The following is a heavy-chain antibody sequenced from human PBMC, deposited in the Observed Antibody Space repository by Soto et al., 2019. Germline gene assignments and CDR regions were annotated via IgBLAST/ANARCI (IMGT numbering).Heavy chain of an antibody. Sequence: ASVKVSCKASGYTFTNYAMHWVRQAPGQRLEWMGWINAGNGNTKYSQKFQGRVTITRDTSANTAYMDLRSLRSDDTAVYYCARHNSQWPNWFDPWGQGTPVTVSS. D-gene: IGHD1-1*01. CDR2: INAGNGNT. V-gene: IGHV1-3*01. CDR1: GYTFTNYA. CDR3: ARHNSQWPNWFDP. J-gene: IGHJ5*02.